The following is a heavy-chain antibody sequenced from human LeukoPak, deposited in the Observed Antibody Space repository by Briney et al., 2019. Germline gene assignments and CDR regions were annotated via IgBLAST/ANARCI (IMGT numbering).Heavy chain of an antibody. CDR1: GGTFSSYA. CDR3: AGGYCSGGSCYSYDAFDI. CDR2: IIPIFGTA. V-gene: IGHV1-69*01. D-gene: IGHD2-15*01. J-gene: IGHJ3*02. Sequence: SVKVSCKASGGTFSSYAISWVRQAPGQGLEWMGGIIPIFGTANYAQKFQGRVTITADESTSTAYMELSSLRSEDTAVYYCAGGYCSGGSCYSYDAFDIWGQGTMVTVSS.